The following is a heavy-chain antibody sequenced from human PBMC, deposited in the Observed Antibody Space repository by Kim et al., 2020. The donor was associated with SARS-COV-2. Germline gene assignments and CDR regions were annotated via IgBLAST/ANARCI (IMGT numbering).Heavy chain of an antibody. CDR3: ARLYCSGLSCIDVFRI. CDR2: IDHSDSYT. J-gene: IGHJ3*02. CDR1: GYSSSTYW. Sequence: GESLKISCKDSGYSSSTYWISWLRQMPGKGLEWMGTIDHSDSYTKYSPSFQGHVTISADKSIGTTYLQWSSLRASDTAIYYCARLYCSGLSCIDVFRIWGQGTMVTVSS. D-gene: IGHD6-19*01. V-gene: IGHV5-10-1*01.